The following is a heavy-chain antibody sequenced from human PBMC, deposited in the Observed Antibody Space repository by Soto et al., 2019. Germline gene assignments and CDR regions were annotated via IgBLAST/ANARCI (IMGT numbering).Heavy chain of an antibody. Sequence: ASVKVSFKASGYTFTSYAMHWVRQAPGQRLEWMGWINAGNGNTKYSQKFQGRVTITRDTSASTAYMELSSLRSEDTAVYYCARGSHWNPNDYWGQGTLVTVSS. CDR1: GYTFTSYA. CDR2: INAGNGNT. CDR3: ARGSHWNPNDY. J-gene: IGHJ4*02. V-gene: IGHV1-3*01. D-gene: IGHD1-1*01.